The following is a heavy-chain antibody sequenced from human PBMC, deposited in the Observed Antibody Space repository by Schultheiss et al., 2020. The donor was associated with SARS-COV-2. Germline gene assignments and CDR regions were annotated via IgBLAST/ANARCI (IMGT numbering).Heavy chain of an antibody. CDR2: IIPIFGTA. CDR3: ARKKWELLEGDAFDI. CDR1: GGTFSSYA. V-gene: IGHV1-69*01. Sequence: GGSLRLSCKASGGTFSSYAISWVRQAPGQGLEWMGGIIPIFGTANYAQKFQGRVTITADESTSTAYMELSSLRSEDTAVYYCARKKWELLEGDAFDIWGQGTMVTVSS. J-gene: IGHJ3*02. D-gene: IGHD1-26*01.